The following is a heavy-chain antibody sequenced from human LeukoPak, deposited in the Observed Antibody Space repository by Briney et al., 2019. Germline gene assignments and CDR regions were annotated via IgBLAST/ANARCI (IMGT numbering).Heavy chain of an antibody. CDR1: GFTFSDYY. J-gene: IGHJ4*02. Sequence: GGSLRLSCAASGFTFSDYYMSWIRQAPGKGLEWVSYISSSGSTIYYADSVKGRFTISRDNAKNSLYLQMNSLRAEDTAVYYCARERRVKSYYYDSSGYYDYWGQGTLVTVSS. V-gene: IGHV3-11*01. D-gene: IGHD3-22*01. CDR3: ARERRVKSYYYDSSGYYDY. CDR2: ISSSGSTI.